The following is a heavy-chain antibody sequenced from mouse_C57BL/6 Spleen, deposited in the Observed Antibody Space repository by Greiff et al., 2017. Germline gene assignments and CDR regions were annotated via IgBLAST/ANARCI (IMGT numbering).Heavy chain of an antibody. CDR1: GYSFTGYY. CDR3: AREEHYYGSTSLAY. CDR2: IYPYNGVS. D-gene: IGHD1-1*01. V-gene: IGHV1-31*01. Sequence: EVQLQESGPELVKPGASVKISCKASGYSFTGYYMHWVKQSHGNILDWIGYIYPYNGVSSYNQKFKGKATLTVDKSSSTAYMELRSLTSEDSAVYYCAREEHYYGSTSLAYWGQGTLVTVSA. J-gene: IGHJ3*01.